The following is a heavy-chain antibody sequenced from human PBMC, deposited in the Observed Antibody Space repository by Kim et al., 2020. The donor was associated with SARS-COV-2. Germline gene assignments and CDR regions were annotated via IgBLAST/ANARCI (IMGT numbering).Heavy chain of an antibody. Sequence: SETLSLTCAVSGGSISSSSYYWGWIRQPPGKGLEWIGSIYYSGSTYYNPSLKSRVTISVDTSKNQFSLKLSSVTAADTAVYYCARGGATTITHFDYWGQGTLVTVSS. V-gene: IGHV4-39*01. CDR1: GGSISSSSYY. CDR2: IYYSGST. J-gene: IGHJ4*02. CDR3: ARGGATTITHFDY. D-gene: IGHD1-26*01.